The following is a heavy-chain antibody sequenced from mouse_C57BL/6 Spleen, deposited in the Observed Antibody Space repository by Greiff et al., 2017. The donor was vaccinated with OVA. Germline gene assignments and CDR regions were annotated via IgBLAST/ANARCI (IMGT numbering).Heavy chain of an antibody. J-gene: IGHJ4*01. V-gene: IGHV1-22*01. CDR3: ARSTVPMDY. D-gene: IGHD1-1*01. CDR2: INPNNGGT. CDR1: GYTFTDYN. Sequence: DVHLVESGPELVKPGASVKMSCKASGYTFTDYNMHWVKQSHGKSLEWIGYINPNNGGTSYNQKFKGKATLTVNKSSSTAYMELRSLTSEDSAVYYCARSTVPMDYWGQGTSVTVSS.